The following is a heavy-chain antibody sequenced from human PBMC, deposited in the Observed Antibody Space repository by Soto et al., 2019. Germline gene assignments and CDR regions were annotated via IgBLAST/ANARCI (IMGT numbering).Heavy chain of an antibody. CDR1: GYDFTAYD. V-gene: IGHV1-8*02. CDR3: GRGPSPRAPAGGTPYYYAMDV. D-gene: IGHD6-13*01. J-gene: IGHJ6*02. Sequence: ASVKVSCKASGYDFTAYDINWVRQASGQGLEWMGWMNPINGAAGSARRFQGRVSMTRNTATGTAYLELTSLRSDDTAVYYCGRGPSPRAPAGGTPYYYAMDVWGQGTTVTVS. CDR2: MNPINGAA.